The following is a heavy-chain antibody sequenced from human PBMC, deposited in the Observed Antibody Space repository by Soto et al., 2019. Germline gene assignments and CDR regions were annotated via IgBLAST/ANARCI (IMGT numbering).Heavy chain of an antibody. CDR2: IIPILGIA. CDR1: GGTFSSYT. Sequence: QVQLVQSGAEVKKPGSSVKVSCKASGGTFSSYTISWVRQAPGQGLEWMGRIIPILGIANYAQKFQGRVTITGYKSTSTAYMELSSLRSEDTAVYYCARDDYGDYFFAFDIWGQGTMVTVSS. D-gene: IGHD4-17*01. V-gene: IGHV1-69*02. J-gene: IGHJ3*02. CDR3: ARDDYGDYFFAFDI.